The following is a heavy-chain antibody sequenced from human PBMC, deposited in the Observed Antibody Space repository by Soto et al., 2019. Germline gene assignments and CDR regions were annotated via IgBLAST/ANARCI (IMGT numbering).Heavy chain of an antibody. CDR1: GGSLSGYY. V-gene: IGHV4-34*01. CDR2: INHSGTT. J-gene: IGHJ5*02. CDR3: ARGRGFDP. Sequence: QVRLQQWGAGLLKPSETLSLTCAVYGGSLSGYYWNWIRQPPGRGLEWIAEINHSGTTNYNASLKSRVTISLDTSKNEVFLKLSSVTAADTAVYYCARGRGFDPWGQGTLVTVSS.